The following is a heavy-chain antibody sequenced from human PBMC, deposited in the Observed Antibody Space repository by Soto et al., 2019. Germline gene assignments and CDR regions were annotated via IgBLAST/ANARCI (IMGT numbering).Heavy chain of an antibody. D-gene: IGHD3-3*02. Sequence: GESLKISCKGVGYKFGSAWIGWVRQMPGKGLEWMGIIKPGTSDIRYSPSCRGHVTISADEAVSTAYLQWSSLKASDTAMYYCARQLSHICDSWGQGTLVTAPQ. J-gene: IGHJ4*02. CDR2: IKPGTSDI. CDR1: GYKFGSAW. CDR3: ARQLSHICDS. V-gene: IGHV5-51*01.